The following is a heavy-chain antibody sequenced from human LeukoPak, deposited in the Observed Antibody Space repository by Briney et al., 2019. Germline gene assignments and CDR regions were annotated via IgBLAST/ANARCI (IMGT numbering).Heavy chain of an antibody. CDR3: ARSPHGDGYNLLFDY. D-gene: IGHD5-24*01. CDR1: GYTFTSYS. Sequence: GASVKVSCKASGYTFTSYSISWVRQAPGQGLEWMGWISAYNGNTNYAQKLQGRVTMTTDTSTSTAYMELRSLRSDDTAVYYCARSPHGDGYNLLFDYWGQGTLVTVSS. CDR2: ISAYNGNT. J-gene: IGHJ4*02. V-gene: IGHV1-18*01.